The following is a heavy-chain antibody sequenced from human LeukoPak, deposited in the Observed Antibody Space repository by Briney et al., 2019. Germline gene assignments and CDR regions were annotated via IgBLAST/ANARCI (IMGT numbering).Heavy chain of an antibody. CDR1: GDSVSSNTAA. J-gene: IGHJ6*03. V-gene: IGHV6-1*01. CDR3: ARAFFPGNNYYYYMDV. D-gene: IGHD3-3*01. CDR2: TYYRSKWYN. Sequence: SQTLSLTCAISGDSVSSNTAAWTWIRQSPSRGLEWLGRTYYRSKWYNDYAVSVKSRVTINPDTSKNQFSLQLNSVTPEDTAMYYCARAFFPGNNYYYYMDVWGKGTTVTVSS.